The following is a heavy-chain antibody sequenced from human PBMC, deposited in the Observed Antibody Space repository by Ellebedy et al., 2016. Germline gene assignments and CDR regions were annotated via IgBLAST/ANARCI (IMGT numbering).Heavy chain of an antibody. V-gene: IGHV4-61*02. CDR1: GGSISSGSYY. J-gene: IGHJ4*02. CDR2: IYTSGST. CDR3: ARDEDY. Sequence: SETLSLXXTVSGGSISSGSYYWSWIRQPAGKGLEWIGRIYTSGSTNYNPSLKSRVTMSVDTSKNQFSLKLSSVTAADTAVYYCARDEDYWGQGTLVTVSS.